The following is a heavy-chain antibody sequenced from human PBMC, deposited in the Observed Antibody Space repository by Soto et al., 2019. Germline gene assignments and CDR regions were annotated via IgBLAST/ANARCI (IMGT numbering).Heavy chain of an antibody. J-gene: IGHJ4*02. CDR2: IIPIFGTA. CDR1: GGTFSSYA. CDR3: ARKGGSSPDYYDSSGYYSFDY. V-gene: IGHV1-69*13. Sequence: ASVKVSCKASGGTFSSYAISWVRQAPGQGLESMGGIIPIFGTANYAQKFQGRVTITADESTSTAYMELSSLRSEDTAVYYCARKGGSSPDYYDSSGYYSFDYWGQGTLVTVSS. D-gene: IGHD3-22*01.